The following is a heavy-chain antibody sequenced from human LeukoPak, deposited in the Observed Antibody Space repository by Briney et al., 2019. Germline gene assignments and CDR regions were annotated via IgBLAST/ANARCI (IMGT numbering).Heavy chain of an antibody. CDR1: GFTFSSYS. CDR3: AREANEAFDI. J-gene: IGHJ3*02. V-gene: IGHV3-21*01. CDR2: IGSSSSSI. Sequence: GGSLRLSCAASGFTFSSYSMNWVRQAPGKGLEWVSFIGSSSSSIYYADSVKGRFTISRDNAKNSLYLQMNSLRAEDTAVYYCAREANEAFDIWGQGTMVTVSS.